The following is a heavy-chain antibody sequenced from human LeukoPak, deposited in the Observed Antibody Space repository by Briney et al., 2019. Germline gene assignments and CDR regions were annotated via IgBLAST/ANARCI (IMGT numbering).Heavy chain of an antibody. CDR2: IYPGDSDT. J-gene: IGHJ6*03. D-gene: IGHD1-1*01. V-gene: IGHV5-51*01. Sequence: GESLKISCKGSGYSFTSYWIGWVRQMPGKGLEWMGIIYPGDSDTRYSPSFQGQVTTSADKSIITAYLQWSSLKASDPAMYYCARRFYPGRLEPQSQYMDVWGKETTVTVSS. CDR1: GYSFTSYW. CDR3: ARRFYPGRLEPQSQYMDV.